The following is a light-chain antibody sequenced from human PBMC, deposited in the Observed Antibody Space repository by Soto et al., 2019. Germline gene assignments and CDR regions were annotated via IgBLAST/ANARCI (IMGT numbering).Light chain of an antibody. V-gene: IGLV2-11*01. CDR2: DVS. CDR3: CSYVGTNTSYV. Sequence: QSVLTQPRSVSGSPGQSVTISCTGTSSDVGGYNYVYWYQQHPGKAPKVMIYDVSKRPSGGPDRFSGSKSGNTASLTISGLQAEDEADYYCCSYVGTNTSYVFGTGTKLTVL. J-gene: IGLJ1*01. CDR1: SSDVGGYNY.